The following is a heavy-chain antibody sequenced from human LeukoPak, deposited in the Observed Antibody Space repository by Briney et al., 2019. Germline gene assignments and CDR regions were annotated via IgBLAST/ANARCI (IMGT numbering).Heavy chain of an antibody. J-gene: IGHJ4*02. Sequence: PSETLSLTCTVSGGSISSYYWSWIRQPPGKGLEWIGYIYYSGSTNYNPSLKSRVTISVDTSKNQFSLKLSSVTAADTAVYYCARSPSAGGVYYFDYWGQGTLVTVSS. CDR1: GGSISSYY. CDR3: ARSPSAGGVYYFDY. V-gene: IGHV4-59*01. CDR2: IYYSGST. D-gene: IGHD3-16*01.